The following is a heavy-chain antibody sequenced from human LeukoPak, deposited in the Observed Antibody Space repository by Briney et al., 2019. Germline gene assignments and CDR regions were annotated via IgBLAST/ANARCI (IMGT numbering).Heavy chain of an antibody. CDR2: ISSSSSYI. CDR1: GFTFSSYS. D-gene: IGHD3-10*01. Sequence: GGSLRLSCAASGFTFSSYSMNWVRQAPGKGLEWVSSISSSSSYIYYADSVKGRFTISRDNAKNSLYLQMNSLRAEDTAVYYCARGGGSGSYWAFDIWGQGTMVTVSS. CDR3: ARGGGSGSYWAFDI. V-gene: IGHV3-21*01. J-gene: IGHJ3*02.